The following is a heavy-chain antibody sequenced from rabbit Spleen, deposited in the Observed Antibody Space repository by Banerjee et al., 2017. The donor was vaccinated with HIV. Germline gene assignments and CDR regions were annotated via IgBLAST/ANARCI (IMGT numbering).Heavy chain of an antibody. D-gene: IGHD8-1*01. CDR1: RFSFSDRDV. Sequence: QEQLVESGGGLVQPEGSLTLTCKASRFSFSDRDVMCWVRQAPGKGLEWIACINAATGKPVYATWAKGRFTISKTSSTTVTLQMTSLTAADTATYFCARDTGSSFSSYGMDLWGQGTLVTVS. V-gene: IGHV1S45*01. J-gene: IGHJ6*01. CDR3: ARDTGSSFSSYGMDL. CDR2: INAATGKP.